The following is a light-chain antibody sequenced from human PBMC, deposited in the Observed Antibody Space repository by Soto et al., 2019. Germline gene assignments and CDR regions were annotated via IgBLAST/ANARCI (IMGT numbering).Light chain of an antibody. CDR2: DTS. J-gene: IGKJ1*01. Sequence: EIVLTQSPGTVSFSPGERATLSCRASQSVRDNYLAWYQQKPGQAPSLLIFDTSRRACGVPDRFTGSGSGTDFALTISRVEPQDIAVYFCQQYGSAPGTFGQGTKVDIK. CDR3: QQYGSAPGT. CDR1: QSVRDNY. V-gene: IGKV3-20*01.